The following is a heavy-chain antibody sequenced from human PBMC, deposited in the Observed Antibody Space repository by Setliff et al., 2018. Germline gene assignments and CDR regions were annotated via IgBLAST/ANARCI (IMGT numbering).Heavy chain of an antibody. D-gene: IGHD3-22*01. CDR1: GGSFSGYY. Sequence: KTSETLSLTCAVYGGSFSGYYWSWIRQPPGKGLEWIGEINHSGSTNYNPSLMSRVTISVDTSKNQFSLKLSSVTAADTAVYYCASRDYDSSGYYGGSDYWGQGTLVTVSS. CDR2: INHSGST. J-gene: IGHJ4*02. CDR3: ASRDYDSSGYYGGSDY. V-gene: IGHV4-34*01.